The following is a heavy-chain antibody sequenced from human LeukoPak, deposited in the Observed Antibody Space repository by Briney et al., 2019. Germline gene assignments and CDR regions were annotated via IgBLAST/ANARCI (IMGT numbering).Heavy chain of an antibody. J-gene: IGHJ4*02. CDR2: INPNSGGT. D-gene: IGHD6-6*01. Sequence: ASVKVSCKASGYTFPGYYMHWVRQAPGQGLEWMGWINPNSGGTNYAQKFQGRATMTRDTSISTAYMELSRLRSDDTAVYYCAREHSSSSGKVFDYWGQGTLVTVSS. V-gene: IGHV1-2*02. CDR3: AREHSSSSGKVFDY. CDR1: GYTFPGYY.